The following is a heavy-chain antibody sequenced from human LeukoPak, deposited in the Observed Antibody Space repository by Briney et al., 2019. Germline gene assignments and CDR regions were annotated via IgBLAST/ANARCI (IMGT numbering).Heavy chain of an antibody. V-gene: IGHV3-20*01. CDR3: GRDRSYGSFDY. CDR2: TGGST. CDR1: GFTFNNYG. Sequence: GGSLRLSCTASGFTFNNYGMNWVRQVPGKGLEWVSGTGGSTGYADSVKGRFTISRDNAKNSLYLQMNNLRAEDTALYHCGRDRSYGSFDYWGQGTLVTVSS. D-gene: IGHD5-18*01. J-gene: IGHJ4*02.